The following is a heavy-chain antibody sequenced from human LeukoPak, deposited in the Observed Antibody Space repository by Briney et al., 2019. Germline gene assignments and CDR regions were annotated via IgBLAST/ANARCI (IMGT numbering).Heavy chain of an antibody. Sequence: ASEKVSCKASGYSFTSYYMHWVRQAPGQGLEWMGIINPSGGCTSYAQKFQGRVTMTRDTSTSTVYMELSSLRSEDTAVYYCARDSGSYLPLGYWGQGTLVTVSS. CDR1: GYSFTSYY. D-gene: IGHD1-26*01. CDR3: ARDSGSYLPLGY. V-gene: IGHV1-46*01. J-gene: IGHJ4*02. CDR2: INPSGGCT.